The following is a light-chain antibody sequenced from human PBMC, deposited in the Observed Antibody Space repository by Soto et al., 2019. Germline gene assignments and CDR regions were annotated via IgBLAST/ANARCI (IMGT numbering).Light chain of an antibody. CDR1: QNINTF. CDR2: AAS. J-gene: IGKJ3*01. V-gene: IGKV1-9*01. CDR3: QQLNTYPFT. Sequence: DMQLTQSPSFLSASVGDRVTITCRASQNINTFLAWYQQKPGKAPNLLIFAASTLLGGVPSRFSGSGSGTEFSLTISSLQPEDCAIYYCQQLNTYPFTFGPGTKVEI.